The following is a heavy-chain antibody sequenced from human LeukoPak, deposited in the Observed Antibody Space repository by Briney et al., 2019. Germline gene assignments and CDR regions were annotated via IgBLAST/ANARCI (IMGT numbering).Heavy chain of an antibody. CDR3: ARDVGTTGWHTFDY. V-gene: IGHV6-1*01. J-gene: IGHJ4*02. CDR1: GDSVSSNNDA. CDR2: TYYRSKWYN. Sequence: SQTLSLTCAISGDSVSSNNDAWNWLRQSPSRGLEWLGRTYYRSKWYNDYAASIQGRITINPDTSKNQFSLQLYSVTPEDTAVYYCARDVGTTGWHTFDYWGQGTLVTVSS. D-gene: IGHD6-19*01.